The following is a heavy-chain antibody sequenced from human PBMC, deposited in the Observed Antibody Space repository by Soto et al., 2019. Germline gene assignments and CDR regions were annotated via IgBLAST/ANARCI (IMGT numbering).Heavy chain of an antibody. V-gene: IGHV4-59*01. J-gene: IGHJ4*02. Sequence: AETLSLTCAVSGCSISSYDWSWIRQPPGKGLEWIGYIYYSGSTNYNPSLKSRVTISVDTSKNQFSLKLSSVTAADTAVYYCARYSGYSYGRFDYWGQGTLVTVSS. CDR2: IYYSGST. CDR1: GCSISSYD. CDR3: ARYSGYSYGRFDY. D-gene: IGHD5-18*01.